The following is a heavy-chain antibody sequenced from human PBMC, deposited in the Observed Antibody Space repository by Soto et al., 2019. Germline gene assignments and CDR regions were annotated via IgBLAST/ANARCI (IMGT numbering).Heavy chain of an antibody. CDR2: IHSDGTST. CDR1: GFTFEYYW. V-gene: IGHV3-74*01. Sequence: EVQLVESGGGLVQPGESLRLSCAASGFTFEYYWMHWVRQAPGKGLVWISRIHSDGTSTTYADSVKGRFTISRDNAKKPLSRQRISLRAEYTAVYDCVRGDRGAFALWGKGTVVTVSS. CDR3: VRGDRGAFAL. D-gene: IGHD1-26*01. J-gene: IGHJ3*01.